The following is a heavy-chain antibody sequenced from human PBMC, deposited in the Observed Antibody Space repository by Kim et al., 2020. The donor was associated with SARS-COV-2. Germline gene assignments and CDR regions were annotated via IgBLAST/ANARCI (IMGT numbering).Heavy chain of an antibody. D-gene: IGHD3-22*01. CDR3: ARDRTHYDSSGYYIPGYFEL. CDR2: ISSRGSTI. J-gene: IGHJ2*01. CDR1: GFTFSSYE. V-gene: IGHV3-48*03. Sequence: GGSLRLSCAASGFTFSSYEMNWVRQAPGKGLEWVSYISSRGSTIYYADSVKGRFTISRDNAKNSLYLQMNSLRAEDTAVYYCARDRTHYDSSGYYIPGYFELWGRGTLVTVSS.